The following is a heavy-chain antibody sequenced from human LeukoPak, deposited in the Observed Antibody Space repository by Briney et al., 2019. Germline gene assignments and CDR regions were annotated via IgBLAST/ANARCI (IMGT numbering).Heavy chain of an antibody. CDR3: AKAHYDFWSGYYRYFDY. V-gene: IGHV3-23*01. J-gene: IGHJ4*02. CDR2: ISGSGGST. CDR1: GFTFSSYA. Sequence: PGGSLRLSCAASGFTFSSYAMSWVRQAPGKGLEWVSAISGSGGSTYYADSVKGRFTTSRDNSKNTLYLQMNSLRAEDTAVYYCAKAHYDFWSGYYRYFDYWGQGTLVTVS. D-gene: IGHD3-3*01.